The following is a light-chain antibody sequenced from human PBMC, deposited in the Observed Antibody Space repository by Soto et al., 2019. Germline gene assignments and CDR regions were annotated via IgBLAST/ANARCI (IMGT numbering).Light chain of an antibody. V-gene: IGKV3-11*01. Sequence: EIVLTQSPATLSLSPGERATLSCRASQSVGTTLVWYQQKPGQAPSLLIYDASNRATGIPARFSGSGSGTDFTLTISSLEPEDFAVYYCLHRTNWPLTFGGGTKVEIK. CDR1: QSVGTT. CDR3: LHRTNWPLT. CDR2: DAS. J-gene: IGKJ4*01.